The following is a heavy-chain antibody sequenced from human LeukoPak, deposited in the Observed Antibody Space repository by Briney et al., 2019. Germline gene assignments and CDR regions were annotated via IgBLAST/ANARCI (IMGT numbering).Heavy chain of an antibody. CDR1: GYTFTSYA. J-gene: IGHJ1*01. CDR2: INTNTGNP. D-gene: IGHD6-19*01. V-gene: IGHV7-4-1*02. CDR3: AREAVAVFYYRYFQH. Sequence: ASVKVPCKASGYTFTSYAMNWVRQAPGQGLEWMGWINTNTGNPTYAQGFTGRFVFSVDTSVSTAYLQISSLKAEDTAVYYCAREAVAVFYYRYFQHWGQGTLVTVSS.